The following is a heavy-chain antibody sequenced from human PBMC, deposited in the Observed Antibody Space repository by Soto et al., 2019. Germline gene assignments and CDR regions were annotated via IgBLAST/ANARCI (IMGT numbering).Heavy chain of an antibody. CDR1: GGSFSGYY. CDR2: INHSGST. CDR3: ARGVYGVYSAISFHYCCSMDV. D-gene: IGHD4-17*01. V-gene: IGHV4-34*01. Sequence: SETLSLTCAVYGGSFSGYYWSWIRQPPGKGLEWIGEINHSGSTNYNPSLKSRVTISVDTSKNQFSLKLSSVTAADTAVYYCARGVYGVYSAISFHYCCSMDVGGVGTTVTVSS. J-gene: IGHJ6*03.